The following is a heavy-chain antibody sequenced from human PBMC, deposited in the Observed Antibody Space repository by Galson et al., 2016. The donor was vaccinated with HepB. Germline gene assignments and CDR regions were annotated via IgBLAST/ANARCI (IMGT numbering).Heavy chain of an antibody. D-gene: IGHD2-15*01. J-gene: IGHJ3*02. Sequence: SVKVSCKASGYTFTSYGISWVRQAPGQGLEWMGWISTYDGDTNYAQNLQGRVTMTTDTSTTTAYMELRSLRSDDTAMYYCARDWYCSAGSCYDAFDICGQGTMVTVSS. CDR1: GYTFTSYG. V-gene: IGHV1-18*01. CDR2: ISTYDGDT. CDR3: ARDWYCSAGSCYDAFDI.